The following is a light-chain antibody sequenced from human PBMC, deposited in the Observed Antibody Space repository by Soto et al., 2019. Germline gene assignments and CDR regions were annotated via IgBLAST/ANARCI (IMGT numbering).Light chain of an antibody. CDR1: QSLSSSY. Sequence: EIVLTQSPGTLSLSPGDTATLSCRASQSLSSSYLAWYQQRPGQAPRLLIYGASSRATGIPDRFSGSGSGTDFTLTISRLDPEDFAVSYCQQYGGSMTFGQGTRLEIE. CDR3: QQYGGSMT. CDR2: GAS. V-gene: IGKV3-20*01. J-gene: IGKJ5*01.